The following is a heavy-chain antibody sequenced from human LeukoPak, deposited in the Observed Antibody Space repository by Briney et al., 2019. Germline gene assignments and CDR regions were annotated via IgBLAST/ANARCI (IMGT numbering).Heavy chain of an antibody. CDR3: AKEYSYGHRGDY. J-gene: IGHJ4*02. CDR1: GFTFSSYG. D-gene: IGHD5-18*01. CDR2: IRYDGSNK. V-gene: IGHV3-30*02. Sequence: PGGSLRLSRAASGFTFSSYGMHWVRQAPGKGLEWVAFIRYDGSNKYYADSVKGRFTISRDNSKNTLYLQMNSLRAEDTAVYYCAKEYSYGHRGDYWGQGTLVTVSS.